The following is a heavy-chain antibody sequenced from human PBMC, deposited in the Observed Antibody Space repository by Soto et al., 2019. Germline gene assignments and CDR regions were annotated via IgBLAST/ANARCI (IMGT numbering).Heavy chain of an antibody. V-gene: IGHV4-59*12. Sequence: SETLSLTCTVGGGSISSYYWSWIRKPPGKGLEWSGYIYYSGSTNYNPSLKSRVTITVDTSKNQFSLKLSSVTAADTAMYYCARDPSSGWPYFFDYWGLGTLVTVSS. D-gene: IGHD6-19*01. CDR2: IYYSGST. J-gene: IGHJ4*02. CDR1: GGSISSYY. CDR3: ARDPSSGWPYFFDY.